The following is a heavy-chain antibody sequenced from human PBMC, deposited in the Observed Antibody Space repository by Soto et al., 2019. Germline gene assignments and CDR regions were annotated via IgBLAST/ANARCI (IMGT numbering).Heavy chain of an antibody. CDR2: INPNSGGT. CDR3: ARGPNYYDSSGYYYGRAFDI. V-gene: IGHV1-2*04. Sequence: ASVKVSCKASGYTFTGYYMHWVRQAPGQGLEWMGWINPNSGGTNYAQKFQGWVTMTRDTSISTAYMELSRLRSDDTAVYYCARGPNYYDSSGYYYGRAFDIWGQGTMVT. J-gene: IGHJ3*02. D-gene: IGHD3-22*01. CDR1: GYTFTGYY.